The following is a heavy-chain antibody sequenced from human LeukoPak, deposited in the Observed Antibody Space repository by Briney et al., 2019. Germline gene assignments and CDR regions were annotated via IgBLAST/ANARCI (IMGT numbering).Heavy chain of an antibody. V-gene: IGHV3-9*01. D-gene: IGHD4-17*01. CDR2: ISWNSGSI. CDR1: GFTFDDYA. Sequence: GGSLRPSCAASGFTFDDYAMHWVRQAPGKGLEWVSGISWNSGSIGYADSVKGRFTISRDNAKNSLYLQMNSLRAEVTALYYCAKDIRDYGATFQHWGQGTLVTVSS. J-gene: IGHJ1*01. CDR3: AKDIRDYGATFQH.